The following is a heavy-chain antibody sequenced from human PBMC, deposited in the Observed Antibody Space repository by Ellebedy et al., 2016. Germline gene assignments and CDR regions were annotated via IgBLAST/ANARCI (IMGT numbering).Heavy chain of an antibody. CDR3: ARDGLVVPAALGEKAYYFDY. Sequence: GGSLRLXXASSGFTFSSYNMNWVRQAPGRGLEWVAYISASGGNIFYADSVKGRFTISRDNAKRSLYLQMNSLRAEDTAVYYCARDGLVVPAALGEKAYYFDYWGQGTLVTVSS. D-gene: IGHD2-2*01. V-gene: IGHV3-21*05. J-gene: IGHJ4*02. CDR1: GFTFSSYN. CDR2: ISASGGNI.